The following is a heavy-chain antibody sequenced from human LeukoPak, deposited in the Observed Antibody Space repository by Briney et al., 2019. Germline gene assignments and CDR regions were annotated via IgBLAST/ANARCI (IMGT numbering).Heavy chain of an antibody. CDR3: ARELSRAFDI. CDR2: IIPIFGTA. D-gene: IGHD3-10*01. Sequence: HWASVKVSCKASGGTFSSYAISWVRLAPGQGLEWMGGIIPIFGTANYAQKFQGRVTITADESTSTAYMELSSLRSEDTAVYYCARELSRAFDIWGQGTMVTVSS. V-gene: IGHV1-69*13. J-gene: IGHJ3*02. CDR1: GGTFSSYA.